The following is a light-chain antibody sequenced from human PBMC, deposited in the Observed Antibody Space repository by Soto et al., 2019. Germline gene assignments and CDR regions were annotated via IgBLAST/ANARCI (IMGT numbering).Light chain of an antibody. J-gene: IGKJ5*01. Sequence: EIVLTQSPATLSLSPGERATLSCRASQSVSISLAWYQQKPGKAPRLLIYDASNRATGIPARFSGSGSGPDLTLTISSQEPEDFAVYYCQQPSNGPPVTFGHGARLEIK. CDR2: DAS. CDR3: QQPSNGPPVT. CDR1: QSVSIS. V-gene: IGKV3-11*01.